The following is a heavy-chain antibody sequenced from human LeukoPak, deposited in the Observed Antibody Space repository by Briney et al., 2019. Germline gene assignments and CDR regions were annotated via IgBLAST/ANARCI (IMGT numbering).Heavy chain of an antibody. J-gene: IGHJ6*03. V-gene: IGHV3-21*01. CDR3: ARNYSGSYYYYYYMDV. CDR2: ISSSSSYI. Sequence: GGSLRLSCAASGFTFSSYGMNWVRQAPGKGLEWVSSISSSSSYIYYADSVKGRFTISRDNAKNSLYLQMNSLRAEDTAVYYCARNYSGSYYYYYYMDVWGKGTTVTVSS. D-gene: IGHD1-26*01. CDR1: GFTFSSYG.